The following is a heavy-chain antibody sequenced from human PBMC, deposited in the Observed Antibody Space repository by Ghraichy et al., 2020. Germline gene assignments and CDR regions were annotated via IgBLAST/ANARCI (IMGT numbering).Heavy chain of an antibody. CDR2: ISYDGSNK. CDR1: GFTFSSYA. V-gene: IGHV3-30*04. D-gene: IGHD3-22*01. CDR3: ASLGGSDSSGFDY. J-gene: IGHJ4*02. Sequence: GGSLRLSCAASGFTFSSYAMHWVRQAPGKGLEWVAVISYDGSNKYYADSVKGRFTISRDNSKNTLYLQMNSLRAEDTAVYYCASLGGSDSSGFDYWGQGTLVTVSS.